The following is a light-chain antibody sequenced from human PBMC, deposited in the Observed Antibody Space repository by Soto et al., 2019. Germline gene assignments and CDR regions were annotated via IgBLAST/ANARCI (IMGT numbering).Light chain of an antibody. Sequence: IVLTQSPGTLSLSPGERAALSCRASQSVSSRYLAWYQQKPGQAPRLLIYGASSRATGIPDRFSGGGSGTDFNLTISRLEPEVFAVYYCQQYGSSPPITFGGGTKVEIK. CDR2: GAS. CDR3: QQYGSSPPIT. V-gene: IGKV3-20*01. J-gene: IGKJ4*01. CDR1: QSVSSRY.